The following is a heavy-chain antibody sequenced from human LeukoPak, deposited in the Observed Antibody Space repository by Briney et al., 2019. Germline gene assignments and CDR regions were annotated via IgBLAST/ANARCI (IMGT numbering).Heavy chain of an antibody. V-gene: IGHV4-61*01. D-gene: IGHD2-2*01. CDR1: GGSVSSGNYY. Sequence: SETLSLTCTVSGGSVSSGNYYWSWIRQPPGRGPEWIGYIYYTGSTNYNSSLKSRLTMSVDRSTNQFSLKLNSVTAADTAVYYCARVRSCSSTNCRNWLDPWGQGALVTVSS. CDR3: ARVRSCSSTNCRNWLDP. CDR2: IYYTGST. J-gene: IGHJ5*02.